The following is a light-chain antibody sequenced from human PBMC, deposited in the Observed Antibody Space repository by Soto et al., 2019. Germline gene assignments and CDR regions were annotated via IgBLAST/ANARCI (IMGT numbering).Light chain of an antibody. CDR2: GAS. CDR3: QQYNNWPPWT. CDR1: QSVFSN. Sequence: EIVMTQSPATLSLSPGERATLSCRASQSVFSNLAWYQQKPGQAPRLLIYGASNRATGIPARFSGSGAGTEFTLTISSLQSEDFAVYYCQQYNNWPPWTFGQGTKVEMK. J-gene: IGKJ1*01. V-gene: IGKV3-15*01.